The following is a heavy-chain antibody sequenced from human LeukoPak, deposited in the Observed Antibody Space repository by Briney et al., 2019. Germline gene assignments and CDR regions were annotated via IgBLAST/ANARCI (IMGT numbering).Heavy chain of an antibody. CDR1: GFTFSSYA. Sequence: GGSLRLSCAASGFTFSSYAMSWVRQAPGKGLEWVSAISGSGGSTYYADSVKGRFTISRDNAKNSLYLQMNSLRAEDTAVYYCARDQTAMAFYYYYGMDVWGQGTTVTVSS. V-gene: IGHV3-23*01. J-gene: IGHJ6*02. CDR3: ARDQTAMAFYYYYGMDV. CDR2: ISGSGGST. D-gene: IGHD5-18*01.